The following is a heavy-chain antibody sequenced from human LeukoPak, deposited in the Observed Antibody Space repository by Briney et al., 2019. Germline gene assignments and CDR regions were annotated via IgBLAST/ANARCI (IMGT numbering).Heavy chain of an antibody. V-gene: IGHV4-59*01. CDR2: NVYSGST. J-gene: IGHJ4*02. CDR3: ASRSSIWSGYQDTLYYFDS. CDR1: GGSISSYY. D-gene: IGHD3-3*01. Sequence: SENLSLTCTVSGGSISSYYWSWIRQPPGKRLEWIGHNVYSGSTNYNPSLKRRVTISVDTSKNQFSLKLSSVTAADTAVYYCASRSSIWSGYQDTLYYFDSWGQGTLVTVSS.